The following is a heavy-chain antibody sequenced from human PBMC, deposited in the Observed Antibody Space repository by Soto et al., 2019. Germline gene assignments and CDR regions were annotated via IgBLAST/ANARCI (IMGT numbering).Heavy chain of an antibody. V-gene: IGHV1-2*02. CDR1: GDTFTVYY. D-gene: IGHD6-13*01. J-gene: IGHJ6*02. CDR3: AREGSGGVAAAGTYYYGMDV. Sequence: PSVKVSCKAAGDTFTVYYMHWVRQAPGQGGEGMGWINPNSGGTNYAQKFQGRVTMTRDTSISTAYMELSRLRSDDTAVYYCAREGSGGVAAAGTYYYGMDVWGQGTTVTVSS. CDR2: INPNSGGT.